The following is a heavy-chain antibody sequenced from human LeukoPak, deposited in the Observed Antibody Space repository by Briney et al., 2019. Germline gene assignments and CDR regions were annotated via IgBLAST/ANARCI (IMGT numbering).Heavy chain of an antibody. D-gene: IGHD2-2*01. CDR2: IYTSGST. CDR3: AREGDIVVVPAASYYYYMDV. J-gene: IGHJ6*03. Sequence: SETLSLTCTVFGGSISSYYWSWIRQPAGKGLEWIGRIYTSGSTNYNPSLKSRVTMSVDTSKNQFSLKLSSVTAADTAVYYCAREGDIVVVPAASYYYYMDVWGKGTTVTVSS. CDR1: GGSISSYY. V-gene: IGHV4-4*07.